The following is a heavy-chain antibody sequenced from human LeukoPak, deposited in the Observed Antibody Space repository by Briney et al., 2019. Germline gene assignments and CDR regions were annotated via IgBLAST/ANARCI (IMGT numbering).Heavy chain of an antibody. Sequence: SETLSLTCTVSGGSISSYYWSWIRQPPGKGLEWIGYIYYSGSTNYNPSLTSRVTISVDTSKDQFSLKQSSVTAADTAVYYCARDDYGDLKFDYWGEGTLVTVSS. J-gene: IGHJ4*02. D-gene: IGHD4-17*01. CDR3: ARDDYGDLKFDY. V-gene: IGHV4-59*01. CDR2: IYYSGST. CDR1: GGSISSYY.